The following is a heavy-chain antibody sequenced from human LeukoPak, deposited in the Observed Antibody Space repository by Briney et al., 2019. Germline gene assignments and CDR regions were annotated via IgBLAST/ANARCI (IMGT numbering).Heavy chain of an antibody. CDR2: ISYDGSNK. D-gene: IGHD1-26*01. V-gene: IGHV3-30-3*01. CDR1: GFTFSSYA. CDR3: ARDGAPSGSYVGGFGY. Sequence: GGSLRLSCAASGFTFSSYAMHWVRQAPGKGLEWVAVISYDGSNKYYADSVKGRFTISRDNSKNTLYLQMNSLRAEDTAVYYCARDGAPSGSYVGGFGYWGQGTLVTVSS. J-gene: IGHJ4*02.